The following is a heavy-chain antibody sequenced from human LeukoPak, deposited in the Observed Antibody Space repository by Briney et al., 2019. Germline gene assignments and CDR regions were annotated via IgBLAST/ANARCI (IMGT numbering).Heavy chain of an antibody. J-gene: IGHJ6*02. V-gene: IGHV3-30*18. CDR3: AKDGQYCSSTSCYPDYYYYYGMDV. D-gene: IGHD2-2*01. CDR1: GFTFSSYG. Sequence: GGSLRLSCAASGFTFSSYGMHWVRQAPGKGLEWVAVISYDGSNKYYADSVKGRFTISRDNSENTLYLQMNSLRAEDTAVYYCAKDGQYCSSTSCYPDYYYYYGMDVWGQGTTVTVSS. CDR2: ISYDGSNK.